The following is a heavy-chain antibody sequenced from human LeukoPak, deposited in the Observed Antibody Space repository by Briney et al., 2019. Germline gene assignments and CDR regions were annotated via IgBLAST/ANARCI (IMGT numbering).Heavy chain of an antibody. CDR2: VNSDGSST. CDR1: GFTFSSYW. Sequence: PGGSLRLSCAASGFTFSSYWMHWVRQASGKGLVWVSRVNSDGSSTTYADSVKGRFTISRDNAKNTLYLQMNSLRVEDTAVYYCARGGVGCFDYWGQGTLVTVSS. D-gene: IGHD6-19*01. J-gene: IGHJ4*02. CDR3: ARGGVGCFDY. V-gene: IGHV3-74*01.